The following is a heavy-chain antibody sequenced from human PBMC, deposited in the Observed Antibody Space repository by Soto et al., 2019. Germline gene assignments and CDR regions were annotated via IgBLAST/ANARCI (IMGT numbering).Heavy chain of an antibody. V-gene: IGHV3-30*18. Sequence: GSLRLSCAASGFTFSSYGMHWVRQAPGKGLEWVAVISYDGSNKYYADSVKGRFTISRDNSKNTLYLQMNSLRAEDTAVYYCAKAEGYFDWLSYWGQGTLVTVSS. CDR2: ISYDGSNK. D-gene: IGHD3-9*01. CDR3: AKAEGYFDWLSY. CDR1: GFTFSSYG. J-gene: IGHJ4*02.